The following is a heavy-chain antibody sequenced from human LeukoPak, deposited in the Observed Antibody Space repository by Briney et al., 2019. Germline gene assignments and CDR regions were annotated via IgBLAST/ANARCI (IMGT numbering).Heavy chain of an antibody. CDR1: EFTLRTFI. Sequence: GTSLRLSCAASEFTLRTFIMHWVRQSPGKGPEWLALITVDGNTKTYADSVKGRFTISRDNSKNTFFLEMNSLTSEDAAVYYCATEGYSSGRAAAFNYWGQGTLVTVSS. CDR2: ITVDGNTK. CDR3: ATEGYSSGRAAAFNY. D-gene: IGHD6-19*01. J-gene: IGHJ4*02. V-gene: IGHV3-30*03.